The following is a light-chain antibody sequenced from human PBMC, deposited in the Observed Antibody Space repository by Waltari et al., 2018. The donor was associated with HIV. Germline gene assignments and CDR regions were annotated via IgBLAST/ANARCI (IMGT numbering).Light chain of an antibody. CDR2: DAS. CDR1: QSISNS. J-gene: IGKJ1*01. CDR3: LQYARSPRT. Sequence: VLTQSPGTLSLSPGQRVTLSCGASQSISNSLAWYQQKPGQAPRLLVYDASIRATGIPDRFSGSGSGTYFTLTITRLEPEDFALYFCLQYARSPRTFGQGTKVEI. V-gene: IGKV3-20*01.